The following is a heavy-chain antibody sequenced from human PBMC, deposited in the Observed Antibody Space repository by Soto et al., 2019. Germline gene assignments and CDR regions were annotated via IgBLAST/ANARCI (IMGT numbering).Heavy chain of an antibody. CDR1: GGSFSDSY. J-gene: IGHJ6*02. D-gene: IGHD2-21*01. V-gene: IGHV4-34*01. Sequence: SETLSLTCAVYGGSFSDSYWSWIRQSPVKGLEWIGEINDSGITHYNPSLKSRVTISVDTSKNQFSLKLTSVTAADTAVYYCARIQVWFRYYYSYDLDVWGQGTTVTVSS. CDR3: ARIQVWFRYYYSYDLDV. CDR2: INDSGIT.